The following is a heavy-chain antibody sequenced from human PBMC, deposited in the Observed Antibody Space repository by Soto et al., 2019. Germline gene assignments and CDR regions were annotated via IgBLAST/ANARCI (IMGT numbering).Heavy chain of an antibody. V-gene: IGHV5-10-1*01. D-gene: IGHD3-22*01. Sequence: PGESLKISCKVSGYSFAGYWITWVRQKPGKGLGWMGRIDPSDSQTYYSPSFRGHVTISVTKSITTVFLQWSSLRASDTAMYYCARQIYDSDTGPNFQYYFDSWGQGTPVTVSS. CDR2: IDPSDSQT. CDR3: ARQIYDSDTGPNFQYYFDS. J-gene: IGHJ4*02. CDR1: GYSFAGYW.